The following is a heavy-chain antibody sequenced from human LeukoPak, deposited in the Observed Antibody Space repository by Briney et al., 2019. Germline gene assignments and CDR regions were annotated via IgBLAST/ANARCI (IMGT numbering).Heavy chain of an antibody. CDR2: IYYSGSA. D-gene: IGHD3-22*01. J-gene: IGHJ6*02. Sequence: SETLSLTCTVSGGSISSYYWSWIRQPPGKGLEWIGYIYYSGSANYNPSLKSRVTISVDTSKSQFSLKLSSVTAADTAVYYCARGSYDSSGYYLDYYYYGMDVWGQGTTVTVSS. CDR1: GGSISSYY. V-gene: IGHV4-59*01. CDR3: ARGSYDSSGYYLDYYYYGMDV.